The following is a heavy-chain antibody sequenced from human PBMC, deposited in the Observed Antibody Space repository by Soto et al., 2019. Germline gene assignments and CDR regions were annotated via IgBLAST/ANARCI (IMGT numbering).Heavy chain of an antibody. J-gene: IGHJ6*04. Sequence: HPGGSLRLSCAGSGFTFSRYAMNWVRQAPGKGLEWVSIISSRGDRTSYAESVKGRFTISRDDSKNTLFLHMNSLGAEDTAVYYCAKETGYSYGFQPNALDVRGKGTTGTVSS. D-gene: IGHD5-18*01. CDR1: GFTFSRYA. CDR3: AKETGYSYGFQPNALDV. V-gene: IGHV3-23*01. CDR2: ISSRGDRT.